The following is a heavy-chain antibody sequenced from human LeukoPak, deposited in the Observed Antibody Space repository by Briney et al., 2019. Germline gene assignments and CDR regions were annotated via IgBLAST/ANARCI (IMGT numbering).Heavy chain of an antibody. Sequence: GGSLRLSCAASGFTFFNYSMNWVRQGPGKGLEWVSSISCSSDFIYYADSLKGRFTISRDNAKNSLYLQMNSLRAEDTAVYYCARDLGGGSSSLFDYWGQGTLVTVSS. CDR3: ARDLGGGSSSLFDY. J-gene: IGHJ4*02. CDR1: GFTFFNYS. CDR2: ISCSSDFI. V-gene: IGHV3-21*01. D-gene: IGHD6-13*01.